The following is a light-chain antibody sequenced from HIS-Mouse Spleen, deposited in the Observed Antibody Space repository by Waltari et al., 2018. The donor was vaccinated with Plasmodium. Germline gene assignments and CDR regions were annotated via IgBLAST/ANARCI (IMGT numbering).Light chain of an antibody. J-gene: IGLJ1*01. CDR1: SSDVGGYNY. V-gene: IGLV2-14*03. Sequence: QSALTQPASVSGSPGQSITISCTGTSSDVGGYNYVSWYQQHPGKAPKLLIYDVSNRPPAGSIRFSGSNSGTTASLTISGLQAEDEADYYCSSYTSSSALYVFGTGTKVTVL. CDR2: DVS. CDR3: SSYTSSSALYV.